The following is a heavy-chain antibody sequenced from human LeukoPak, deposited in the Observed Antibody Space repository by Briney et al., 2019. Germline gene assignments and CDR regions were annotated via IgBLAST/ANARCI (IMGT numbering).Heavy chain of an antibody. CDR3: ARDDKSQLLSSVLDY. CDR1: GFTFSSYG. J-gene: IGHJ4*02. D-gene: IGHD2-2*01. Sequence: PGGSLRLSCAASGFTFSSYGMHWVRQAPGKGLEWVAVISYDGSNKYYADSVKGRFTISRDNSKNTLYLQMNSLRAEDTAVYYCARDDKSQLLSSVLDYWGQGTLVTVSS. CDR2: ISYDGSNK. V-gene: IGHV3-30*03.